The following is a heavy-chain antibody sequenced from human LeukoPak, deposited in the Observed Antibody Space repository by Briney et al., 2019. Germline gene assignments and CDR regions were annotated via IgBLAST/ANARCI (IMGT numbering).Heavy chain of an antibody. J-gene: IGHJ6*03. CDR2: INTNTGNP. Sequence: ASVRVSCKASGDTLTSYAMNWVRQAPGQGLEWMGWINTNTGNPTYAQGFTGRFVFSLDTSVSTAYLQISSLKAEDTAVYYCAIRGNSYGKYYYYYYMDVWGKGTTVTVSS. V-gene: IGHV7-4-1*02. CDR3: AIRGNSYGKYYYYYYMDV. D-gene: IGHD5-18*01. CDR1: GDTLTSYA.